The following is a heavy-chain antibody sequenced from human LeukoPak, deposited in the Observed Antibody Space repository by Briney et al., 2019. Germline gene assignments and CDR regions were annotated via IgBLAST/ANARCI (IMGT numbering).Heavy chain of an antibody. V-gene: IGHV4-34*01. CDR3: ARGRWTIFGVVIDY. CDR1: GGSFSGYY. D-gene: IGHD3-3*01. CDR2: INHSGST. J-gene: IGHJ4*02. Sequence: SETLSLTCAVYGGSFSGYYLSWIRQPPGKGLEWIGEINHSGSTNYNPSLKSRVTISVDTSKNQFSLKLSSVTAADTAAYYCARGRWTIFGVVIDYWGQGTLVTVSS.